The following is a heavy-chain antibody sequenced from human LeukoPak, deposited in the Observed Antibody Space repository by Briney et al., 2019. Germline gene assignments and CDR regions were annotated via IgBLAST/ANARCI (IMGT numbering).Heavy chain of an antibody. CDR2: IYSSGST. J-gene: IGHJ4*02. CDR1: GGSIRSYY. D-gene: IGHD7-27*01. Sequence: PSETLSLTCTVSGGSIRSYYWSWIRQPPGKGLEWIGYIYSSGSTNYNPSLKSRVTISVDTSKNQFSLKLSSVTAADTAVYYCARAELGVPFDYWGQGTLVTVSS. V-gene: IGHV4-59*01. CDR3: ARAELGVPFDY.